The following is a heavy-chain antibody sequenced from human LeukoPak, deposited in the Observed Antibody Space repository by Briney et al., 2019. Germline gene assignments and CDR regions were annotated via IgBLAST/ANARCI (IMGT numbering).Heavy chain of an antibody. CDR3: ARGKAAVAGILIDY. CDR1: GGSFSGYY. D-gene: IGHD6-19*01. J-gene: IGHJ4*02. V-gene: IGHV4-34*01. CDR2: INHSGST. Sequence: PSETLSLTCAAYGGSFSGYYWSWIRQPPGKGLEWIGKINHSGSTNYNPSLKNGVTILVETSKNQFSLKLSSVTAADTAVYYCARGKAAVAGILIDYWGQGTLVTVSS.